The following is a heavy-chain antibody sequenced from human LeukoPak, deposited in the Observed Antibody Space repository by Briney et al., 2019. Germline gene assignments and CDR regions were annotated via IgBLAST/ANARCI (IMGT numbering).Heavy chain of an antibody. Sequence: SETLSLTCTVSGGSISSSNWWSWVRQPPGKGLEWIGEIYHSGSTNYNPSLKSRVTISVDKSKNQFSLKLSSVTAADTAVYYCARESTSGIAAAGALDYWGQGTLVTVSS. V-gene: IGHV4-4*02. CDR3: ARESTSGIAAAGALDY. J-gene: IGHJ4*02. CDR1: GGSISSSNW. CDR2: IYHSGST. D-gene: IGHD6-13*01.